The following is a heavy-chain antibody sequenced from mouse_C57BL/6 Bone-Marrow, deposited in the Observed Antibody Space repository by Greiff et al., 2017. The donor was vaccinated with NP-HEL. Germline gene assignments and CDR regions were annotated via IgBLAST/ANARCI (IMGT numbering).Heavy chain of an antibody. D-gene: IGHD1-1*01. Sequence: QVQLQQSGAELVRPGASVTLSCKASGYTFTDYEMHWVKQTPVHGLEWIGAIDPETGGTAYNQKFKGKAILTADKSSSTAYMELRSLTSEDSAVYYCTRPPYGSSPYYFDYWGQGTTLTVSS. CDR2: IDPETGGT. CDR1: GYTFTDYE. CDR3: TRPPYGSSPYYFDY. J-gene: IGHJ2*01. V-gene: IGHV1-15*01.